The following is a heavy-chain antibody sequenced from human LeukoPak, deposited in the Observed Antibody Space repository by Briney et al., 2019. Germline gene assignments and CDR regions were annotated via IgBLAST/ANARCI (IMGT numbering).Heavy chain of an antibody. J-gene: IGHJ6*02. CDR1: GYTFTSYG. Sequence: GASVKVSCKASGYTFTSYGISWVRQAPGQGLESMGWISAYNGNTNYAQKLQGRVTMTTDTCTSTAYMELRSLRSDDTAVYYCAREDIQLERRYGMDVWGQGTTVTVSS. V-gene: IGHV1-18*01. CDR2: ISAYNGNT. D-gene: IGHD1-1*01. CDR3: AREDIQLERRYGMDV.